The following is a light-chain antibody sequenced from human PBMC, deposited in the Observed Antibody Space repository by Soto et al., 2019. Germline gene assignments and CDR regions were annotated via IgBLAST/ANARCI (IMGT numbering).Light chain of an antibody. J-gene: IGLJ2*01. CDR2: RAD. CDR3: AAWDDTLSGLV. V-gene: IGLV1-47*01. CDR1: GSNIGSNY. Sequence: QSALTQPPSASGTPGQTVTISCSGRGSNIGSNYVYWYQQLPGTAPRLLMYRADQRPSGVPDRFSGSKSGTSASLAISGLRSEDEADYFCAAWDDTLSGLVFGGGTQLTVL.